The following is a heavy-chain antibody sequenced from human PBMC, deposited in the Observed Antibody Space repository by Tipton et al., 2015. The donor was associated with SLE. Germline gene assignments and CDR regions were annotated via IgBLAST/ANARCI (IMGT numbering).Heavy chain of an antibody. CDR1: GGSISSSSYY. CDR2: IYYSGST. J-gene: IGHJ5*02. V-gene: IGHV4-39*02. CDR3: ARDREWFDP. D-gene: IGHD1-26*01. Sequence: LRLSCTVSGGSISSSSYYWGWIRQPPGKGLEWIGSIYYSGSTYYNPSLKSRVTISVDTSKNQFSLKLSSVTAADTAVYYCARDREWFDPRGQGTLVTVSS.